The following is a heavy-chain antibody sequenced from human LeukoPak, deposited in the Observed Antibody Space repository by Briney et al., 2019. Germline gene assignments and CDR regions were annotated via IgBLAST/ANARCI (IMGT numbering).Heavy chain of an antibody. CDR3: ARLTHSGSYYWDDAFDI. CDR2: IYYSGNN. J-gene: IGHJ3*02. D-gene: IGHD1-26*01. CDR1: CGSLSSYY. V-gene: IGHV4-59*12. Sequence: AETLSLTCTVSCGSLSSYYWSWIRQPPGEGREWMVYIYYSGNNIYNPPLKTRVPIPVDTSKTRFSLKLSSVTAADTAVYYCARLTHSGSYYWDDAFDIWGQGTMVTVSS.